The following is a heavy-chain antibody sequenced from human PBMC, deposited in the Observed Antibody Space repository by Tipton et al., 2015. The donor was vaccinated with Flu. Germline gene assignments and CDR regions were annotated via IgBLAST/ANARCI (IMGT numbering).Heavy chain of an antibody. CDR3: ARDRSGEGHYYYYGMDV. Sequence: QVQLVQSGAEVKKPGSSVKVSCKASGGTFSSYAISWVRQAPGQGLEWMGGIIPILGIANYAQKFQGRVTITADESTSTAYMELSSLRSEDTAVYYCARDRSGEGHYYYYGMDVWGQGTTVTVSS. V-gene: IGHV1-69*01. D-gene: IGHD1-14*01. CDR2: IIPILGIA. CDR1: GGTFSSYA. J-gene: IGHJ6*02.